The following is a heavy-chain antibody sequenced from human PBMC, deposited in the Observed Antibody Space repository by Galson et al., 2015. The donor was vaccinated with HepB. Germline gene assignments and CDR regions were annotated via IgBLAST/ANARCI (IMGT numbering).Heavy chain of an antibody. V-gene: IGHV1-8*01. CDR2: MNPNSGNT. J-gene: IGHJ4*02. CDR3: ARGPVGYDTSGYFDF. D-gene: IGHD3-22*01. Sequence: SVKVSCKASGFTFTNYDINWVRQAAGQGLEWMGWMNPNSGNTGYAQKFQGRVTMTGDTSISTAYMELSRLRSEDTAVYYCARGPVGYDTSGYFDFWGQGTLVTVSS. CDR1: GFTFTNYD.